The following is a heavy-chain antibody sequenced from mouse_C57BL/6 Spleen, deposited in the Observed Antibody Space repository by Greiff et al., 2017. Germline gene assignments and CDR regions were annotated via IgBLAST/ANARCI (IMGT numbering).Heavy chain of an antibody. Sequence: VQLQPSGAELMKPGASVKLSCKATGYTFTGYWIEWVKQRPGHGLEWIGEILPGSGSTYYNEKFKGKATFTADTSSNTAYMQLSSLTTEDSAIYYCAREGSNAMDYWGQGTSVTVSS. CDR2: ILPGSGST. CDR3: AREGSNAMDY. V-gene: IGHV1-9*01. CDR1: GYTFTGYW. J-gene: IGHJ4*01.